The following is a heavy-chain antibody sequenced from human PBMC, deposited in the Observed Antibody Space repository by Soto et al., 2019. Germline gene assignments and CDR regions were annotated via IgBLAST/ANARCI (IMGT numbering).Heavy chain of an antibody. CDR2: IGGSTSTI. CDR3: ARYLYCSSTSCYPGFDY. V-gene: IGHV3-48*03. CDR1: GFTFSSYE. D-gene: IGHD2-2*01. J-gene: IGHJ4*02. Sequence: EVQLVESGGGLVQPGGSLRLSCAASGFTFSSYEMNWVRQAPGKGLEWVSFIGGSTSTIYYADSVKGRFTISRDNAKNSLYLQMNSLRAEDSAIYYCARYLYCSSTSCYPGFDYWGQGTLVTVSS.